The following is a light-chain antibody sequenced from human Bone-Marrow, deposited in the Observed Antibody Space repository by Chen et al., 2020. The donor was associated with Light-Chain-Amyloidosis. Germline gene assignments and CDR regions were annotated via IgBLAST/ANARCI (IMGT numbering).Light chain of an antibody. CDR2: EVT. Sequence: QSALTQPASVSGSPRQSITISCTGTSSDVGGDNHVSWYQQHPDQAPNLLIDEVTNRPSWVPVRFSGSKSENTASLTISGLQTEDEDDYFCSSYTSTNTLVFGGGTRVTVL. V-gene: IGLV2-14*01. CDR3: SSYTSTNTLV. J-gene: IGLJ1*01. CDR1: SSDVGGDNH.